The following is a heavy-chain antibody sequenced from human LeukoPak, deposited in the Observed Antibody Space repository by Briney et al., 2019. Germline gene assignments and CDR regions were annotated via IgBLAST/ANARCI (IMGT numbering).Heavy chain of an antibody. Sequence: PGGSLRLSCAASGFTFSSYSMNWVRQAPGKGLEWVSSISSSSSYIYYADSVKGRLTISRDNAKNSLYLQMNSLRAEDTAVYYCARDFDYGDYGVNYFDYWGQGTLVTVSS. D-gene: IGHD4-17*01. CDR2: ISSSSSYI. J-gene: IGHJ4*02. CDR3: ARDFDYGDYGVNYFDY. V-gene: IGHV3-21*01. CDR1: GFTFSSYS.